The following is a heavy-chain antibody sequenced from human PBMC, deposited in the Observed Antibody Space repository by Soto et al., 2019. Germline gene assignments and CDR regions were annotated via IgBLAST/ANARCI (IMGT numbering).Heavy chain of an antibody. Sequence: QVQLVQSGAEVKKPGASVKVSCKASGYTFTNYDINWVRQAPGQGLEWMGWMDPKSGNTDYAQKFQGRVTITRNTSISTAYLEVRSLSSEDTAVYFCARGRGWRDYWGQGTLVTVSS. CDR1: GYTFTNYD. D-gene: IGHD2-15*01. V-gene: IGHV1-8*01. CDR3: ARGRGWRDY. J-gene: IGHJ4*02. CDR2: MDPKSGNT.